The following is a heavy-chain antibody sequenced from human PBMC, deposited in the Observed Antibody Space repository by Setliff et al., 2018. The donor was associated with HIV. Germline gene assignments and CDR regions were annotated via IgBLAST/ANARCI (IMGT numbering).Heavy chain of an antibody. J-gene: IGHJ6*03. Sequence: PSETLSLTCTVSGGSISSGSYYWSWIRQPAGKGLEWIGRIYTTGITNYIPSLKSRVTISLDTSKNQFSLKLTPGTTADTAVYYCARGPRPVDVDYYYMDVWGKGTTVTVSS. V-gene: IGHV4-61*02. CDR2: IYTTGIT. CDR1: GGSISSGSYY. CDR3: ARGPRPVDVDYYYMDV.